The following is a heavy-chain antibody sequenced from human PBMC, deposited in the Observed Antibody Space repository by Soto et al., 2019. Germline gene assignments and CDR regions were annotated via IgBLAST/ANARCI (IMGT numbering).Heavy chain of an antibody. CDR3: ARDHRRGYTSNWFDP. CDR1: GFTFSSYG. V-gene: IGHV3-33*01. D-gene: IGHD6-13*01. CDR2: IWYDGSNK. J-gene: IGHJ5*02. Sequence: GGSLRLSCAASGFTFSSYGMHWVRQAPGKGLEWVAVIWYDGSNKYYADSVKGRFTISRDNSKNTLYLQMNSLRAEDTAVYYCARDHRRGYTSNWFDPWGQGTLVTVSS.